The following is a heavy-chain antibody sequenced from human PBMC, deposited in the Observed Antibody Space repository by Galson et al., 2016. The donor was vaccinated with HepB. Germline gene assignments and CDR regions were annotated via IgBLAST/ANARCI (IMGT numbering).Heavy chain of an antibody. CDR1: GFTFSRSW. CDR2: ISGIGENT. D-gene: IGHD3-22*01. V-gene: IGHV3-23*01. CDR3: AKDGRQFSGS. Sequence: SLRLSCAVSGFTFSRSWMTWVRQAPGKGLEWVSAISGIGENTHYADSVKGRFTISRDTSKNTLFLQMNNLRGEDTAVYYCAKDGRQFSGSWGQGAVVTVSS. J-gene: IGHJ4*02.